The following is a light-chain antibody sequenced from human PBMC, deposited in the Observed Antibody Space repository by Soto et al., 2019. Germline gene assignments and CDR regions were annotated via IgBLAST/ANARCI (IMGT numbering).Light chain of an antibody. J-gene: IGLJ2*01. CDR2: GNS. CDR3: TSWDDNLSAVV. V-gene: IGLV1-40*01. CDR1: SSNIGAGFD. Sequence: QSVLTQPPSVSGAPGQRVTISCTGSSSNIGAGFDVHWYHQIAGTAPKLLIYGNSNRPSGVPDRFSGSKSGTSASLAISGLRSGDEADYYCTSWDDNLSAVVFGGGTQLTVL.